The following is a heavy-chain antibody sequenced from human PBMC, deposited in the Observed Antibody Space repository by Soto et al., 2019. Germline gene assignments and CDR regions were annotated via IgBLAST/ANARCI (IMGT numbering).Heavy chain of an antibody. J-gene: IGHJ4*02. CDR2: IYYSGSI. Sequence: SETLSLTCTVSGGSISSYYWSWIRQPPGKGLEWIGYIYYSGSINYNPSLKSRVTISVDTSKNQFSLKLSSVTAADTAVYYCARGGIVGATAFFDYWGQGTLVTVSS. D-gene: IGHD1-26*01. V-gene: IGHV4-59*01. CDR3: ARGGIVGATAFFDY. CDR1: GGSISSYY.